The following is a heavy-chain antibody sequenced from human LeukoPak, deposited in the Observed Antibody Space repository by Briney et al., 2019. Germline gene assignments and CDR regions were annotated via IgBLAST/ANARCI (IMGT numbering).Heavy chain of an antibody. J-gene: IGHJ4*02. CDR1: GLAFRNHA. CDR3: AKCDIAAAGFDY. CDR2: ISGSGGST. V-gene: IGHV3-23*01. Sequence: GGSLRFSCVASGLAFRNHAMSWIRQAPGKGLDVVSAISGSGGSTYYADSVKGRFTISRGNSKNTLYLQMNSLRAEDTAVYYCAKCDIAAAGFDYWGQGTLVTVYS. D-gene: IGHD6-13*01.